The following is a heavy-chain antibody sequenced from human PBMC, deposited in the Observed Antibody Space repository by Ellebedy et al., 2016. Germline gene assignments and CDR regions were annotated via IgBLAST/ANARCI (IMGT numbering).Heavy chain of an antibody. V-gene: IGHV4-39*07. CDR1: GGSISSSSYY. CDR3: ARHVRSGITIFGVAPNWFDP. J-gene: IGHJ5*02. Sequence: SETLSLTCTVSGGSISSSSYYWGWIRQPPGKGLEWIGSIYYSGSTYYNPSLKSRVTISVDTSKNQFSLKLSSVTAADTAVYYCARHVRSGITIFGVAPNWFDPWGQGTLVTVSS. D-gene: IGHD3-3*01. CDR2: IYYSGST.